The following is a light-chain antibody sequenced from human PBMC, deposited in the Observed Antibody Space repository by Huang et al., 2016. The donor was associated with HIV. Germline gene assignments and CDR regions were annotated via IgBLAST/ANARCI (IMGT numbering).Light chain of an antibody. V-gene: IGKV3-15*01. CDR2: GAS. Sequence: EIVMTQSPATLSVSPGNTATLSCRASQSVSSNLAWYQQRPGQAPRLLIYGASTRATDSPARFSGSGSGTEFTLTISSLQSEDFAVYYCQQYNNWPPITFGQGTRLEIK. J-gene: IGKJ5*01. CDR1: QSVSSN. CDR3: QQYNNWPPIT.